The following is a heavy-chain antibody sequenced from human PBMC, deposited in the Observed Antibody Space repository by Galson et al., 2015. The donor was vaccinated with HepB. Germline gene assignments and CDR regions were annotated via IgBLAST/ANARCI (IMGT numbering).Heavy chain of an antibody. CDR3: VRVGRGYGSSDYHYGMDV. V-gene: IGHV3-21*01. CDR1: GFNFTIYS. CDR2: ISTSSSSV. D-gene: IGHD6-6*01. J-gene: IGHJ6*02. Sequence: SLRLSCAASGFNFTIYSMNWVRQAPGKGLEWVSSISTSSSSVYYADSLKGRFTISRDNAKNSLYLQMNSLRAEDTAMYYCVRVGRGYGSSDYHYGMDVWGQGTTVTVSS.